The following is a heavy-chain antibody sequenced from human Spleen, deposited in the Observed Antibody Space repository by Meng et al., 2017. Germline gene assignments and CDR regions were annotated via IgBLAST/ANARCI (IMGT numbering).Heavy chain of an antibody. CDR2: ISAYNGNT. D-gene: IGHD5-24*01. Sequence: ASVKVSCKASGYTFTSYGISWVRQAPGQGLEWMGWISAYNGNTNYAQKLQGRVTMTTDTSTSTAYMELRSLRSDDTAVYYCARDLWEDGYNYGGDDAFDIWGQGTMVTVSS. CDR1: GYTFTSYG. V-gene: IGHV1-18*01. CDR3: ARDLWEDGYNYGGDDAFDI. J-gene: IGHJ3*02.